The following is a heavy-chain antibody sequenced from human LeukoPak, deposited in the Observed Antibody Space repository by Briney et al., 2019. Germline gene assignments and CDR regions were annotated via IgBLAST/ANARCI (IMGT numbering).Heavy chain of an antibody. CDR2: INHSGST. CDR1: GGSFSGYY. V-gene: IGHV4-34*01. Sequence: PSETLSLTCAVYGGSFSGYYWSWIRQPPGKGLEWIGEINHSGSTNYNPSLKSRVTISVDTSKNQFSLKLSSVTAADTAVYYCARLPLSQWLAFDYWGQGNLVTVSS. CDR3: ARLPLSQWLAFDY. D-gene: IGHD6-19*01. J-gene: IGHJ4*02.